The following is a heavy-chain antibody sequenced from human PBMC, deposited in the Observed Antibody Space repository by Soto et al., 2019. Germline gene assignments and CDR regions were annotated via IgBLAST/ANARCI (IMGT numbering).Heavy chain of an antibody. Sequence: ASVKVSCKASGYTFTSHGISWVRQAPGQGLEWMGWISAYNGNTNYAQKLQGRVTMTTDTSTSTAYMELRSLRSDDTAVYYCARVSSGWYSESLDYWGQGTLVTVSS. CDR3: ARVSSGWYSESLDY. CDR1: GYTFTSHG. CDR2: ISAYNGNT. J-gene: IGHJ4*02. D-gene: IGHD6-19*01. V-gene: IGHV1-18*01.